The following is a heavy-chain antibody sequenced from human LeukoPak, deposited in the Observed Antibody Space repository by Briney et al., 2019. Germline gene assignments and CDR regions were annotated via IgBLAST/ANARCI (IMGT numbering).Heavy chain of an antibody. CDR2: IIPILGTA. CDR1: GGTFSSYA. D-gene: IGHD3-22*01. J-gene: IGHJ4*02. V-gene: IGHV1-69*13. Sequence: ASVKVSCKASGGTFSSYAISWVRQAPGQGLEWMGGIIPILGTAIYAQKFQGRVTITADESTSTAYMELSSLRSEDTAVYYCARASAARSYDQFDWGQGTLVTVSS. CDR3: ARASAARSYDQFD.